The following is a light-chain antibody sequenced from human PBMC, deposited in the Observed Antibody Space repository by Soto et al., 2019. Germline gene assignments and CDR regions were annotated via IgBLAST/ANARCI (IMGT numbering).Light chain of an antibody. CDR1: ETISSHY. CDR2: GAS. Sequence: EIVLMQSPDTPSLSPGERATLSCRASETISSHYIAWYQQKPGQAPRLLIFGASTRATGIPDRFSGSWSGTDFTLTISRLELEDFAVYYCQNFGDSPFTFGPGTKVDIK. V-gene: IGKV3-20*01. CDR3: QNFGDSPFT. J-gene: IGKJ3*01.